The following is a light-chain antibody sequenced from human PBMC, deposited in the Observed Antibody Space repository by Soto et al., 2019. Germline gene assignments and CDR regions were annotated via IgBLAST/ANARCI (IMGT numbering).Light chain of an antibody. J-gene: IGKJ4*01. CDR1: QSVTSSY. Sequence: EIVMTQSPATLSVSPGERATLSCRASQSVTSSYLAWYQQKPGQAPRLLIYGASSRATGIPDRFSGRGSGTDFTLTISRLEPEDFAVYYCQQFSSYPLTFGGGTKVDIK. V-gene: IGKV3-20*01. CDR3: QQFSSYPLT. CDR2: GAS.